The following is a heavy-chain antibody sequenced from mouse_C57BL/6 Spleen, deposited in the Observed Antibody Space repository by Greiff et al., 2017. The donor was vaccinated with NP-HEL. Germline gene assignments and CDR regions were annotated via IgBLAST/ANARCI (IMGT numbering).Heavy chain of an antibody. CDR1: GFTFSSYG. J-gene: IGHJ3*01. CDR2: ISSGGSYT. V-gene: IGHV5-6*02. D-gene: IGHD2-3*01. CDR3: ASRIYDGYPGFAY. Sequence: EVMLVESGGDLVKPGGSLKLSCAASGFTFSSYGMSWVRQTPDKRLEWVATISSGGSYTYYPASVKGRFTISRDNAKNTLYLQMSSLKSEDTAMYYCASRIYDGYPGFAYWGQGTLVTVSA.